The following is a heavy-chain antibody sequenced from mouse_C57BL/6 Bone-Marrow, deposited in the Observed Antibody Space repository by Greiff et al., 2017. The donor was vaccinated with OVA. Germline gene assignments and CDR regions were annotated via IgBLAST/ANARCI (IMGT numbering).Heavy chain of an antibody. CDR1: GYTFTSYW. Sequence: QVQLKQPGAELVKPGASVKLSCKASGYTFTSYWMHWVKQRPGQGLEWIGMIHPNSGSTNYNEKFKSKATLTVDKSSSTAYMQLSSLTSEDSAVDYCARSYCGSSYDWYFDVWGTGTTVTVSS. D-gene: IGHD1-1*01. CDR3: ARSYCGSSYDWYFDV. CDR2: IHPNSGST. J-gene: IGHJ1*03. V-gene: IGHV1-64*01.